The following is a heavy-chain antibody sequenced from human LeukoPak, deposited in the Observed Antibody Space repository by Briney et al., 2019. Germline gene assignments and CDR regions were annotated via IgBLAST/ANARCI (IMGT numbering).Heavy chain of an antibody. Sequence: ASVKVSCKASGYTFTSYDINWVRQATGQGLEWMGWMNPNSGNTGYAQKFQGRVTMTRNTSISTAYMELSSLRSEDTAVYYCARGVLSGSYYVFDYWGQGPLVTVSS. D-gene: IGHD1-26*01. V-gene: IGHV1-8*01. J-gene: IGHJ4*02. CDR3: ARGVLSGSYYVFDY. CDR2: MNPNSGNT. CDR1: GYTFTSYD.